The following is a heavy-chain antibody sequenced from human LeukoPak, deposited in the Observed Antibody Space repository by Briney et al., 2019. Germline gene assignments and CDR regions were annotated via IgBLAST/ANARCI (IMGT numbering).Heavy chain of an antibody. CDR2: ISGSGGST. Sequence: PGGSLRLSCAASGFTFSNYAMSWVRQAPGKGLEWVSSISGSGGSTYYADSVKGRFTISRHNSKNTLYLQMNSLRAEDTAVYYCARGGRIAVAGPKDYYYYGMDVWGQGTTVTVSS. J-gene: IGHJ6*02. D-gene: IGHD6-19*01. V-gene: IGHV3-23*01. CDR1: GFTFSNYA. CDR3: ARGGRIAVAGPKDYYYYGMDV.